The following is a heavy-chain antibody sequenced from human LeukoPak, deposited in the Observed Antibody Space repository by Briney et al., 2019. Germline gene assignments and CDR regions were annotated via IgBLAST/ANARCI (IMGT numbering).Heavy chain of an antibody. D-gene: IGHD6-19*01. Sequence: GGSLRLSYAASGFTFSKYWKLWVRDAPGKGLESVSRINTDGTVTTYADPVKGRFTVSRDNADNTMFLQMNSVRDEDTAVYYCATKQWLAPPPDSWGQGTPVTVSS. CDR2: INTDGTVT. J-gene: IGHJ4*02. CDR3: ATKQWLAPPPDS. CDR1: GFTFSKYW. V-gene: IGHV3-74*01.